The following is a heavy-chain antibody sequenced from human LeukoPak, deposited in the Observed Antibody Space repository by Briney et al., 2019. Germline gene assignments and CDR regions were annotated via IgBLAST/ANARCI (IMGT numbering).Heavy chain of an antibody. Sequence: GGSLRLSCAASGFTFSTYAMHWVRHAPGKGLEWVAAISYDGPNKRYADSMKGRFTISRDNSKNTLYLQMNSLRAEDTAVYYCARGVRIAVAGYIDYWGQGTLVTVSS. CDR1: GFTFSTYA. J-gene: IGHJ4*02. D-gene: IGHD6-19*01. CDR3: ARGVRIAVAGYIDY. V-gene: IGHV3-30*04. CDR2: ISYDGPNK.